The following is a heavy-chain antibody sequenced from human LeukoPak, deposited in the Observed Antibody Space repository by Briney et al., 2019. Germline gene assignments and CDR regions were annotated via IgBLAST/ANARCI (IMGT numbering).Heavy chain of an antibody. CDR2: INHSGST. CDR3: ARGPYYDTSDYFIY. V-gene: IGHV4-34*01. Sequence: SETLSLTCAVYGGSFSGYYWSWIRQPPGKGLEWSGKINHSGSTNYNPSLKSRVTISVDTSKNQFSLKLSSVTAADAAVYYCARGPYYDTSDYFIYWSQGTLVTVS. D-gene: IGHD3-22*01. CDR1: GGSFSGYY. J-gene: IGHJ4*02.